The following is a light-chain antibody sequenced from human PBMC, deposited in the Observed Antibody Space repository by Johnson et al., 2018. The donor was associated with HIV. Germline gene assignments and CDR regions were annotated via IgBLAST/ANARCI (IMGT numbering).Light chain of an antibody. CDR1: SSNIGNNY. J-gene: IGLJ1*01. CDR3: GTWDNSLRTAF. Sequence: QSVLTQPPSVYAAPGQKVTISCSGSSSNIGNNYVSWYQQVPGTAPKLLIYDNNKRPSGVPDRFSGSKSGTSATLGITGLQTGDEADYFCGTWDNSLRTAFFGNGTKVTVL. V-gene: IGLV1-51*01. CDR2: DNN.